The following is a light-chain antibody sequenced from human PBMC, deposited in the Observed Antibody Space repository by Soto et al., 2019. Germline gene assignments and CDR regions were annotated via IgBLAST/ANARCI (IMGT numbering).Light chain of an antibody. Sequence: DIQMTQSPSSLSASVGDRVTFTCRASQDISQFLAWYQQRPGKVPKLLIYYATNLQSGVPSRFSGSGSGTDFNLTISSLQPEDVATYYCQQYTKDNPGTFGQGTKV. CDR3: QQYTKDNPGT. J-gene: IGKJ1*01. V-gene: IGKV1-27*01. CDR2: YAT. CDR1: QDISQF.